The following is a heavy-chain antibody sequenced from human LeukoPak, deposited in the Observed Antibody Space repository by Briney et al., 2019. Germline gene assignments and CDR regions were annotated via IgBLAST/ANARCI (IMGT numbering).Heavy chain of an antibody. CDR1: GGTFSSYA. V-gene: IGHV1-69*01. J-gene: IGHJ2*01. CDR3: ARCITIFGVVKISYWYFDL. CDR2: IIPIFGTA. D-gene: IGHD3-3*01. Sequence: ASVKVSCRASGGTFSSYAISWVRQAPGQGLEWMGGIIPIFGTANYAHKFQGRVTITADESTSTAYMELSSLRSEDTAVYYCARCITIFGVVKISYWYFDLWGRGTLVTVSS.